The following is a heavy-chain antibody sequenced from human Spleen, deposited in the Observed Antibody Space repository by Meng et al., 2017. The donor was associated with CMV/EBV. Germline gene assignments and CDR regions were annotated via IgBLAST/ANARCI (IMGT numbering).Heavy chain of an antibody. V-gene: IGHV5-51*01. CDR3: VTTSSIVVVPAATGFDY. Sequence: GGSLRLSXXGSGYSFTSXWIGWVRQMPGKGXEWMGIIYPGDSDTRYSPSFQGQVTISADKSISTAYLQWSSLKASDTAIYYCVTTSSIVVVPAATGFDYWGQGTLVTVSS. J-gene: IGHJ4*02. D-gene: IGHD2-2*01. CDR1: GYSFTSXW. CDR2: IYPGDSDT.